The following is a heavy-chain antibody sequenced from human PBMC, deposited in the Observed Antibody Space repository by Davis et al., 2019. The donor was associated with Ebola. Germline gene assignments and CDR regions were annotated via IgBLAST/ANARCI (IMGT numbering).Heavy chain of an antibody. CDR1: GYSFTNYW. Sequence: GESLKISCKGSGYSFTNYWIGWVRQMPGEGLEWMAIIYPGDSDATYNPSFQGQVTISADKSISTAYLQWSSLKASDTAMYYCARGLSGDSGGDFWGQGTLVTVSS. J-gene: IGHJ4*02. CDR3: ARGLSGDSGGDF. CDR2: IYPGDSDA. V-gene: IGHV5-51*01. D-gene: IGHD7-27*01.